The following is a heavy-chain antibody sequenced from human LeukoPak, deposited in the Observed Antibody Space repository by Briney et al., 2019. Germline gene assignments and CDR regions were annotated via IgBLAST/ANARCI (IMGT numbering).Heavy chain of an antibody. V-gene: IGHV3-33*01. CDR1: GFTFSSYG. J-gene: IGHJ4*02. CDR3: ARVAYCGGDCYHFDY. CDR2: IWYDGSNK. D-gene: IGHD2-21*02. Sequence: PGGSLRLSCAASGFTFSSYGMHWVRQAPGKGLEWVAVIWYDGSNKYYADSVKGRFTSSRDNSKNTLYLQMNSLRAEDTAVYYCARVAYCGGDCYHFDYWGQGTLVTVSS.